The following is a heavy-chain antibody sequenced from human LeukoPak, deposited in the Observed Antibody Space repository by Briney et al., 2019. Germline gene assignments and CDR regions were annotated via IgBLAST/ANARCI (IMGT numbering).Heavy chain of an antibody. J-gene: IGHJ3*02. CDR1: GFTFSSYS. CDR3: AKDLYSGYDSRAFDI. D-gene: IGHD5-12*01. Sequence: GGSLRLSCAASGFTFSSYSMNWVRQAPGKGLEWVSAISGSGGSTYYADSVKGRFTISRDNSKNTLYLQMNSLRAEDTAVYYCAKDLYSGYDSRAFDIWGQGTMVTVSS. V-gene: IGHV3-23*01. CDR2: ISGSGGST.